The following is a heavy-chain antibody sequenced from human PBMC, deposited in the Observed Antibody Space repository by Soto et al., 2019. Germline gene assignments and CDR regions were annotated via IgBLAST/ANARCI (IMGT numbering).Heavy chain of an antibody. CDR3: TSNAAAKVGTLSY. J-gene: IGHJ4*02. CDR1: GFTFNNAR. Sequence: EVQLVESGGALVEPGGALRLSCAASGFTFNNARMSWVRQAPGKWLDWVGRIGGGKTDFAAPVEGRFTFSRDDSRNTLVLQMNSLKTEDTGVYYCTSNAAAKVGTLSYWGQGTLVTVSS. V-gene: IGHV3-15*02. CDR2: IGGGKT. D-gene: IGHD1-26*01.